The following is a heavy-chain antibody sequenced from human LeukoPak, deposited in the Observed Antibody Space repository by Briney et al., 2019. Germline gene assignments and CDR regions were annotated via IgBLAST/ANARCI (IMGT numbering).Heavy chain of an antibody. CDR1: GYTFTGYY. V-gene: IGHV1-2*02. D-gene: IGHD3-22*01. Sequence: ASVKVSCKASGYTFTGYYMHWVRQAPGQGLEWMGWINPNSGGTKYAQMFQGRATMTRDTSISTAYMELSSLRSDDTAVYYCARVWNYHDSSGYLEYFQGWGQGTLVTVSS. CDR2: INPNSGGT. J-gene: IGHJ1*01. CDR3: ARVWNYHDSSGYLEYFQG.